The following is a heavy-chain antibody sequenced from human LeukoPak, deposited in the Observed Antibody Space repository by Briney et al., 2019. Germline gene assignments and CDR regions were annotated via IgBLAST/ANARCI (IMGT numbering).Heavy chain of an antibody. J-gene: IGHJ2*01. Sequence: SETLSLTCAVYGGSFSGYYWSWIRQPPGKGLEWIGEINHSGSTYYNPSLKSRVTISVDTSKNQFSLKLSSVTAADTAVYYCAREGTGRWYFELWGRGTLVTVSS. CDR1: GGSFSGYY. CDR3: AREGTGRWYFEL. V-gene: IGHV4-34*01. CDR2: INHSGST. D-gene: IGHD1-14*01.